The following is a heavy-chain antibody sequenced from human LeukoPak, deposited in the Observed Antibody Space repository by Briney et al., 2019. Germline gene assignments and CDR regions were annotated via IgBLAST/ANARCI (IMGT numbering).Heavy chain of an antibody. CDR3: ASFGDVFDY. V-gene: IGHV4-34*01. J-gene: IGHJ4*02. Sequence: SETLSLTCAVHGGSFSGYYWSWIRQPPGKGLEWIGEINHSGSTNYNPSLKSRVTISVDTSKNQFSLKLSSVTAADTAVYYCASFGDVFDYWGQGTLVTVSS. D-gene: IGHD4-17*01. CDR2: INHSGST. CDR1: GGSFSGYY.